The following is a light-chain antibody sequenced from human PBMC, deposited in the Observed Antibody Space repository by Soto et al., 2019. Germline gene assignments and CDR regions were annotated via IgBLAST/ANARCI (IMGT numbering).Light chain of an antibody. V-gene: IGLV2-23*02. CDR2: EVS. CDR3: CSYAGSSTGV. Sequence: QSALTQPASVSGSPGQSITISCTGTSSDVGSSNLVSWYQQHPGKAPKLLIYEVSKRPSGVSNRFSGSKSGNTASLTLSGLQAEDAAAYYCCSYAGSSTGVFGGGTHLTVL. J-gene: IGLJ3*02. CDR1: SSDVGSSNL.